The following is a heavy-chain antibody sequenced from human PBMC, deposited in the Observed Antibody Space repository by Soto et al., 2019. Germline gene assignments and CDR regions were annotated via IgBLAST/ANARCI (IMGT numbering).Heavy chain of an antibody. CDR2: IVSSSTYT. J-gene: IGHJ4*02. CDR1: GFTFSDYY. Sequence: LRLSCAASGFTFSDYYMSWIRQSPGKWLECVSYIVSSSTYTNYADSVKGRFTISRDNAKNSLYLEMNSLRAEDTAVYYCARLRASTWYMGGFLDYWGLGTLVTVSS. D-gene: IGHD6-13*01. CDR3: ARLRASTWYMGGFLDY. V-gene: IGHV3-11*06.